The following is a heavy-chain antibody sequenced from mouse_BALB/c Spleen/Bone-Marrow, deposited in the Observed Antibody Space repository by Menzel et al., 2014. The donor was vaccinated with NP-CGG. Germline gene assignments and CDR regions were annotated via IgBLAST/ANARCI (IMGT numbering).Heavy chain of an antibody. Sequence: DVKLVESGGGLVQPGGSLKLSCAASGFDFSRYWMSWGRQAPGKGLEWIGEINPDSSTINYTPSLKDKFIISRDNAKNTLYLQMRKVRSEDTALYYCARQGYYGYSDYWGQGTTLTVSS. V-gene: IGHV4-1*02. D-gene: IGHD1-2*01. CDR3: ARQGYYGYSDY. J-gene: IGHJ2*01. CDR1: GFDFSRYW. CDR2: INPDSSTI.